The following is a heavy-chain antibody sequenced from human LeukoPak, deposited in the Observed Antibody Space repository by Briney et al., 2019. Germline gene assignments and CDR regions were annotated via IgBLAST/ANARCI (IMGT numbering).Heavy chain of an antibody. CDR2: IYPGDSDT. Sequence: GESLKISCQGSGHSFTNYWIGWVRQMPGKGLEWMGIIYPGDSDTRYSPSFQGQVTISADKSISAAYLQWSSLKASDTAMYYYARQRGLGSGYLTDYWGQGTLVTVSS. CDR1: GHSFTNYW. CDR3: ARQRGLGSGYLTDY. J-gene: IGHJ4*02. D-gene: IGHD3-10*01. V-gene: IGHV5-51*01.